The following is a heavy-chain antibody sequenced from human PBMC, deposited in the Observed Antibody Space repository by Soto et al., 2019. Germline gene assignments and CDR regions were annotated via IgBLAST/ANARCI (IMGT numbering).Heavy chain of an antibody. CDR2: VYWNDDK. V-gene: IGHV2-5*01. D-gene: IGHD1-1*01. Sequence: QITLKGSGPTLVKPTQPLTLTCTLSGISLSTSGVGLGWIRQTPGKALEWLALVYWNDDKHYSPSLKSRFTITKDTSKSQAILTMTNMDPVDTATYYCARGLATLPVFAFDIWGQGTVVTVSS. J-gene: IGHJ3*02. CDR3: ARGLATLPVFAFDI. CDR1: GISLSTSGVG.